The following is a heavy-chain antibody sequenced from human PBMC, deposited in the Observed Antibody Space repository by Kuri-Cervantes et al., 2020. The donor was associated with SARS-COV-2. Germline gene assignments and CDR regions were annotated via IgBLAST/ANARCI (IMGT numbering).Heavy chain of an antibody. J-gene: IGHJ3*02. Sequence: ASVKVSCKASGYTFTNNDVNWLRQASGQGLEWMGWINPDTGNAGYAQKFQGRVTVTRDTSTSTAFMELSSLRSDDTAVYYCARDSGDWNPDGFDIWGQGTMVTVSS. CDR3: ARDSGDWNPDGFDI. D-gene: IGHD1-1*01. CDR2: INPDTGNA. CDR1: GYTFTNND. V-gene: IGHV1-8*02.